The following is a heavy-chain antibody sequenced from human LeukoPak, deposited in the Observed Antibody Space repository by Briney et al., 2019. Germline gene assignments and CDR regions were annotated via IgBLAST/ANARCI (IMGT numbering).Heavy chain of an antibody. CDR3: AREYSGSYSPNIDY. CDR1: GFTVSSKY. J-gene: IGHJ4*02. V-gene: IGHV3-30-3*01. D-gene: IGHD1-26*01. Sequence: GGSLRLSCAASGFTVSSKYMSWVRQAPGKGLEWVAVISYDGSNKYYADSVKGRFTISRDNSKNTLYLQMNSLRAEDTAVYYCAREYSGSYSPNIDYWGQGTLVTVSS. CDR2: ISYDGSNK.